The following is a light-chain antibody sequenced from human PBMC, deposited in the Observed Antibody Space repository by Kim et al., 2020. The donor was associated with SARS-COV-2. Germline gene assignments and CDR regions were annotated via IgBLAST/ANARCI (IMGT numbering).Light chain of an antibody. V-gene: IGLV2-14*04. CDR1: SSDVGGYNY. J-gene: IGLJ3*02. CDR2: DVS. Sequence: GQTITISCTGTSSDVGGYNYVSWYQQHPGKAPKLMIYDVSKRPSGVSNRFSGSKSSNTASLTISGLQAEDEADYYCNSYTSSSTWVFGGGTKLTVL. CDR3: NSYTSSSTWV.